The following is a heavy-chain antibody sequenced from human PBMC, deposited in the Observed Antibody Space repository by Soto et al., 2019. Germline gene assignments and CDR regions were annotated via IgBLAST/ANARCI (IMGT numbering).Heavy chain of an antibody. CDR1: GYSFISHY. Sequence: QVQLVQSGAEVTRPGASVKVSCKASGYSFISHYIHWVRQAPGQGLEWMGFINPSGGSATLAQKFQGRVTMTRDKSTTTVYMELSSLRSEDAAVYYCARDYLSSKLSLSYFDFWGQGTLVTVSS. J-gene: IGHJ4*02. CDR3: ARDYLSSKLSLSYFDF. V-gene: IGHV1-46*01. D-gene: IGHD2-2*01. CDR2: INPSGGSA.